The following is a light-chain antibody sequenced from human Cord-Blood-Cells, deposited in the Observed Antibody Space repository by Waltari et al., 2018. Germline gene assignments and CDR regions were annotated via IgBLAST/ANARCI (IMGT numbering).Light chain of an antibody. Sequence: DIQMTQSPSSLSASVGDRVTITCRASQSISSYLNWYQQKPGKAPKLLIYAASSLQRGVPSRFSDSGSGTDFTLTISSLQPEDFATYYCQQSYSTPLTFGGGTKVEIK. CDR2: AAS. V-gene: IGKV1-39*01. J-gene: IGKJ4*01. CDR1: QSISSY. CDR3: QQSYSTPLT.